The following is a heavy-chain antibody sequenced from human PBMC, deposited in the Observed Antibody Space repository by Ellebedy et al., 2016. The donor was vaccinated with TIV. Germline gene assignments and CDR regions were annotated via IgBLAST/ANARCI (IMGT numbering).Heavy chain of an antibody. D-gene: IGHD2-2*01. J-gene: IGHJ6*03. V-gene: IGHV1-2*02. CDR2: INPNSGGT. Sequence: ASVKVSXXASGYTFTGYYMHWVRQAPGQGLEWMGWINPNSGGTNYAQKFQGRVTMTRDTSISTAYMELSRLRSDDTAVYYCAREGRIVVVPAATDMDVWGKGTTVTVS. CDR1: GYTFTGYY. CDR3: AREGRIVVVPAATDMDV.